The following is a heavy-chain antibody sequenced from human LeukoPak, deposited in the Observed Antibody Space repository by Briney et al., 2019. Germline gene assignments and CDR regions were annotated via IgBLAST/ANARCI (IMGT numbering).Heavy chain of an antibody. CDR1: GGSLSSDSYY. D-gene: IGHD1-26*01. V-gene: IGHV4-39*07. Sequence: SETLSLTCTVFGGSLSSDSYYWGWMRQPPGKGPEWIGSIYYVGGTFYNPSLRSRLTISMDTSKNQFSLNLSSVTAADTAVYYCARDSGSYYTSDAFDIWGQGTMVTVSS. CDR2: IYYVGGT. CDR3: ARDSGSYYTSDAFDI. J-gene: IGHJ3*02.